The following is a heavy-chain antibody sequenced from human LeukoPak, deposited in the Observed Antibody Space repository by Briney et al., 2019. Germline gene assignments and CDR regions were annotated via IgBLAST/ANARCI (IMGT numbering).Heavy chain of an antibody. V-gene: IGHV3-73*01. CDR3: TRRLMTTVNDY. CDR2: IRSKANDHAT. Sequence: QPGGSLKLSCAASGFTFSGPAMHWVRQSPGKGLEWVGRIRSKANDHATAYAASVRGRFTISRDDSKNTAYLQMNSLKTEDTAVYYCTRRLMTTVNDYWGQGTLVTVSS. CDR1: GFTFSGPA. J-gene: IGHJ4*02. D-gene: IGHD4-17*01.